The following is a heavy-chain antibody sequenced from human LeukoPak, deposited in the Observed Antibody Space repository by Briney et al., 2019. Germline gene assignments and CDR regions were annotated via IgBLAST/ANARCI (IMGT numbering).Heavy chain of an antibody. V-gene: IGHV4-59*08. CDR1: GGSISSYY. D-gene: IGHD5-18*01. CDR2: IYYSGST. J-gene: IGHJ4*02. CDR3: ARHVKGYLY. Sequence: SETLSLTCTVSGGSISSYYWSWIRQPPGKGLEWIGYIYYSGSTDYNPSLKSRVTISVDTSKNQFSLKLSSVTAADTAVYYCARHVKGYLYWGQGTLVTVSS.